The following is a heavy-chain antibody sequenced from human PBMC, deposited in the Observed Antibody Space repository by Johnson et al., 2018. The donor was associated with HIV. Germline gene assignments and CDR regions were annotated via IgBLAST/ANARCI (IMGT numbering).Heavy chain of an antibody. D-gene: IGHD4-17*01. CDR2: FYSGGFT. CDR3: ARGGYGEVFDI. Sequence: EKLVESGGGLVQPGGSLRLSCAASGFTVSSNYMSWVRQAPGKGLEWVSVFYSGGFTYYADSVKGRFTISRDNSKNTLYLQMNSLRAEDTAVYYCARGGYGEVFDIWGQGTMVTVSS. CDR1: GFTVSSNY. V-gene: IGHV3-66*01. J-gene: IGHJ3*02.